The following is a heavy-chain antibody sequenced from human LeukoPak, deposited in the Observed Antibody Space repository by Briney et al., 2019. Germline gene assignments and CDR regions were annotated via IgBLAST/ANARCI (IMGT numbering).Heavy chain of an antibody. CDR3: ARLPTSWSHVHY. Sequence: GGSLRLSCEVSGFDVSKNFVNWVRQAPGKGLEWVSVVYRDGATFSADSVKDRFTISRDTSKNTLYLLMNSLTSEDTAVYYCARLPTSWSHVHYWSQGTLVTVSS. CDR2: VYRDGAT. V-gene: IGHV3-66*02. CDR1: GFDVSKNF. D-gene: IGHD2-2*01. J-gene: IGHJ4*02.